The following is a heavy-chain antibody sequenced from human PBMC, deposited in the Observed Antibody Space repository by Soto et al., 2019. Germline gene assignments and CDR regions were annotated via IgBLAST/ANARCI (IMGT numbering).Heavy chain of an antibody. V-gene: IGHV3-33*01. J-gene: IGHJ6*02. CDR3: ARDKRYYDFWSGYYYGMDV. CDR1: GFTFSSYG. Sequence: PGGSLRLSCAASGFTFSSYGMHWVRQAPGKGLEWVAVIWYDGSNKYYADSVKGRFTISRDNSKNTLYLQMNSLRAEDTAVYYCARDKRYYDFWSGYYYGMDVWGQGTTVTVSS. D-gene: IGHD3-3*01. CDR2: IWYDGSNK.